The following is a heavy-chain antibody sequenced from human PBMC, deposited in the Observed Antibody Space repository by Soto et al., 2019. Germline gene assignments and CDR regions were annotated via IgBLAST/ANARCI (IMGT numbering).Heavy chain of an antibody. D-gene: IGHD6-13*01. Sequence: ASVKVSCKASGYTFTSYGISWVRQAPGQGLEWMGWISAYNGNTNYAQKLQGRVTMTTDTSTSTAYMELRRLRSDDTAVYYCARDSSSCYVQDAFDIWGQGTMVTVSS. CDR2: ISAYNGNT. CDR3: ARDSSSCYVQDAFDI. V-gene: IGHV1-18*04. CDR1: GYTFTSYG. J-gene: IGHJ3*02.